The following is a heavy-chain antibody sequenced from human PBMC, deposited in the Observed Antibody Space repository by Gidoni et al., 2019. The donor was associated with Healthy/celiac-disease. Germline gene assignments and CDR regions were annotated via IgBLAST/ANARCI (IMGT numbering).Heavy chain of an antibody. J-gene: IGHJ6*03. CDR3: ARRSSSSPYYMDV. CDR1: GFTFSSYS. Sequence: EVQLVESGGGLVKPGGSLRLSCAASGFTFSSYSMNWVRQAPGKGLEWVSSISSSSSYIYYADSVKGRFTISRDNAKNSLYLQMNSLRAEDTAVYYCARRSSSSPYYMDVWGKGTTVTVSS. V-gene: IGHV3-21*01. CDR2: ISSSSSYI. D-gene: IGHD6-6*01.